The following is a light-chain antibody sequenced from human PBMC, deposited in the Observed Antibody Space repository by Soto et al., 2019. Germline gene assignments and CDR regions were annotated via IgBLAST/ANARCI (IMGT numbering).Light chain of an antibody. J-gene: IGKJ1*01. Sequence: EIVLTQSPGTLSLSPGERATLSCRASQSVSSNYLAWYQQKPGQAPRLLIYDASSRAAGIPDRFSGSGSGTDFTLTISRLEPEDFAVHYCQQYASSPRTFGQGTKVEIK. CDR2: DAS. V-gene: IGKV3-20*01. CDR1: QSVSSNY. CDR3: QQYASSPRT.